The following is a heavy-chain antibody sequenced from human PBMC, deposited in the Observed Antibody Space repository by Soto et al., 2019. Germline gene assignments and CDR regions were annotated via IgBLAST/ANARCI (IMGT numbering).Heavy chain of an antibody. J-gene: IGHJ6*02. CDR3: ARDPSIADFYGMDV. CDR1: GGSISSGGNY. CDR2: IYYSGST. D-gene: IGHD6-13*01. Sequence: QVQLQESGPGLVKPSQTLSLTCSVSGGSISSGGNYWNWIRQHPGKGLEWIGYIYYSGSTYYNPSLXXXVXVSVDTSKNQFSLKLSSVTAADTAVYYCARDPSIADFYGMDVWGQGTTVTVSS. V-gene: IGHV4-31*03.